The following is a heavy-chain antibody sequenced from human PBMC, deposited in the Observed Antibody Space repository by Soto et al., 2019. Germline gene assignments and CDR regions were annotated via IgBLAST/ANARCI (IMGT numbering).Heavy chain of an antibody. CDR3: AKSDSSGWYHHFQH. Sequence: GGSLRLSCAASGFTFTNYWMHWVRQAPGRGLVWVSAISNNRSSTFYADSVKGRFTISRDNSKNTLYLQMNSLRAEDTAVYYCAKSDSSGWYHHFQHWGQGTPVTVSS. D-gene: IGHD6-19*01. CDR1: GFTFTNYW. J-gene: IGHJ1*01. CDR2: ISNNRSST. V-gene: IGHV3-23*01.